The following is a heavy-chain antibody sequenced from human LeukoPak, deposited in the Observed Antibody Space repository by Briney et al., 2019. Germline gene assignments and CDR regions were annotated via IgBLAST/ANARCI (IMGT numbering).Heavy chain of an antibody. V-gene: IGHV1-69*02. CDR1: GGTFSSYT. CDR2: IIPILGIA. Sequence: SVKVSCKASGGTFSSYTISWVRQAPGQGLEWMGRIIPILGIANYAQKSQGRVTITADKSTSTAYMELSSLRSEDTAVYYCARGLHIVVVPAASEADWSDPWGQGTLVTVSS. J-gene: IGHJ5*02. CDR3: ARGLHIVVVPAASEADWSDP. D-gene: IGHD2-2*01.